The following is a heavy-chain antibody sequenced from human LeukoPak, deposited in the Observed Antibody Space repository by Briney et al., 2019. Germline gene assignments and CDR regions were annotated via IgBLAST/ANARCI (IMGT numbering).Heavy chain of an antibody. J-gene: IGHJ4*02. CDR1: GFTFSNAW. CDR2: ISGSSGNT. D-gene: IGHD6-13*01. V-gene: IGHV3-23*01. Sequence: GGSLRLSCAASGFTFSNAWMSWVRQAPGKGLEWVSAISGSSGNTHYADSVKGRFTISRDNSKNTLYLQMNSLRAEDTAKYYCAKPARVGAVDYWGQGTLVTVSS. CDR3: AKPARVGAVDY.